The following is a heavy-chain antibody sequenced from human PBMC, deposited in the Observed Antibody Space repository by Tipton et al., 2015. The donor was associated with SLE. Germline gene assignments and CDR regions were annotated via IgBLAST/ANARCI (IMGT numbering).Heavy chain of an antibody. CDR3: ARLSTDYADRSGYGYFDH. Sequence: TLSLTCSVSGVSISPRLYYWGWIRQSPGQGLEWVGSLYAGGRTYFHPSLKSRASLSADASKNHFSLKLNSVTAADTAVYYCARLSTDYADRSGYGYFDHWGQGTLVTVSS. V-gene: IGHV4-39*02. J-gene: IGHJ4*02. CDR1: GVSISPRLYY. CDR2: LYAGGRT. D-gene: IGHD3-22*01.